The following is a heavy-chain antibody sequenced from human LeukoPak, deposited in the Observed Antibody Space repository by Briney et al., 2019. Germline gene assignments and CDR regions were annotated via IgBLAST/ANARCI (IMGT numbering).Heavy chain of an antibody. D-gene: IGHD2-2*01. CDR2: ISYDGTIR. Sequence: GGSLRLSCAASGFTFDDYDMSWVRQAPGKGLEWVAVISYDGTIRNYADSVKGRFTISRDNSKNTLYLQMNSLTAEDTALYYCAKGGCSSTTCYLANPWGQGTLVTVSS. V-gene: IGHV3-30*18. J-gene: IGHJ5*02. CDR3: AKGGCSSTTCYLANP. CDR1: GFTFDDYD.